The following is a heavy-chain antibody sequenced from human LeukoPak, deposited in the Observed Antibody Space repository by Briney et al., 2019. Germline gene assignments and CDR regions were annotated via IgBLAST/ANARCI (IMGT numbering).Heavy chain of an antibody. V-gene: IGHV3-23*01. Sequence: GGSLRLSCAASGFTFSTYAMSWVRQAPGKGLEWVSNNSGNNGNTYYADSVKGRFTISRDNSKNTLYLQMNSLRAEDTAVYYCAKGKQWLARDFDYWGQGTLVTVSS. CDR2: NSGNNGNT. D-gene: IGHD6-19*01. CDR3: AKGKQWLARDFDY. CDR1: GFTFSTYA. J-gene: IGHJ4*02.